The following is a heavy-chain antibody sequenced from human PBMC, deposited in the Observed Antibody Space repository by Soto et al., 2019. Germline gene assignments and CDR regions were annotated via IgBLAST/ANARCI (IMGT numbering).Heavy chain of an antibody. V-gene: IGHV1-2*04. J-gene: IGHJ4*02. Sequence: SVKVSCKASGYTFTGYYMHWVRQAPGQGLEWMGWINPNSGGTNYAQKFQGWVTMTRDTSISTAYMELSRLRSDDTAVYYCARDLDISGGYYFDYWGQGTLVTVSS. CDR2: INPNSGGT. CDR1: GYTFTGYY. CDR3: ARDLDISGGYYFDY. D-gene: IGHD1-1*01.